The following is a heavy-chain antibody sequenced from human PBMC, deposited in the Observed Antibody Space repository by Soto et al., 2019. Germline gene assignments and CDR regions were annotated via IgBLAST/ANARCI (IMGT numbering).Heavy chain of an antibody. Sequence: GGSLRLSCAASGFTFSSYAMSWVRQAPGKGLEWVSAISGSGGSTYYADSVKGRFTISRDNSKNTLYLQMNSLRAEDTAVYYCAKVLNRDGYRRGRCVFDYWGQGTLVTVSS. CDR3: AKVLNRDGYRRGRCVFDY. D-gene: IGHD2-21*01. J-gene: IGHJ4*02. V-gene: IGHV3-23*01. CDR1: GFTFSSYA. CDR2: ISGSGGST.